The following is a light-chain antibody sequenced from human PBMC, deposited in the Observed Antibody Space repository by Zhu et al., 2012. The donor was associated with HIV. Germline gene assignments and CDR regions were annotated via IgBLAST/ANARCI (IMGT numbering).Light chain of an antibody. CDR3: QQYISSPLT. Sequence: VLTQSPVTLSLSPGERATLSCGASQSINYYLAWYQQKPGLAPRLLIYDTFKRATGIPDRSSGSGSGTQFTLTISRLEPEDLAVYYCQQYISSPLTFGGGTKVEIE. J-gene: IGKJ4*01. V-gene: IGKV3D-20*01. CDR1: QSINYY. CDR2: DTF.